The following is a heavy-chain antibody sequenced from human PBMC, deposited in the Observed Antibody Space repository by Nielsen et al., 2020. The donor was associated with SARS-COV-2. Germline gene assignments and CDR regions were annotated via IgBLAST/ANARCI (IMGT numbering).Heavy chain of an antibody. CDR1: GYTFTSFA. CDR2: INAGNGNT. D-gene: IGHD6-19*01. J-gene: IGHJ4*02. V-gene: IGHV1-3*01. Sequence: ASVKVSCKPSGYTFTSFAIHWVRQTPGQSLEWMGWINAGNGNTKYSQKFQGRATMTRDTSANTAYMELSSLSSEDTAVYYCARITPSSGWDYWGQGTLVTVSS. CDR3: ARITPSSGWDY.